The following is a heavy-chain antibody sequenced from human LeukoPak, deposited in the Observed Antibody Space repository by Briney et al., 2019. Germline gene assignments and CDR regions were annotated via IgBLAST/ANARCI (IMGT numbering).Heavy chain of an antibody. J-gene: IGHJ4*02. CDR3: AKAFVYCSGGSCYDPIDY. CDR1: GFTFSSYG. CDR2: IRYDGSNK. V-gene: IGHV3-30*02. Sequence: GGSLRLSCAASGFTFSSYGMHWVRQAPGKGLEWVAFIRYDGSNKYYADSVKGRFTISRDNSKNTLYLQMNSLRAEDTAVYYCAKAFVYCSGGSCYDPIDYWGQGTLVTVSS. D-gene: IGHD2-15*01.